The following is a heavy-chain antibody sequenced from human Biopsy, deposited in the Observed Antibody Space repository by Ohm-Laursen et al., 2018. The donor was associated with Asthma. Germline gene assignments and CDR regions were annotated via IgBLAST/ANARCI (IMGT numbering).Heavy chain of an antibody. Sequence: SQTLSLPCIVSGDAMSTSGSYWGWIRQSPGKGLEWIGSIYYSGRTFYNPSLESRVTISADTSKNHFSLKGTSVTAADTAVYYCARAVSSSSYWYFDLWGRGDLVTVSS. D-gene: IGHD6-6*01. CDR1: GDAMSTSGSY. CDR2: IYYSGRT. CDR3: ARAVSSSSYWYFDL. J-gene: IGHJ2*01. V-gene: IGHV4-39*02.